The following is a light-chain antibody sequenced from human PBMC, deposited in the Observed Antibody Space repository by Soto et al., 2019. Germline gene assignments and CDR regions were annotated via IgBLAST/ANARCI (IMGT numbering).Light chain of an antibody. CDR1: SSDVGGYNY. Sequence: QSVLTQPPSASWCRGQSVTISCTGTSSDVGGYNYVSWYQQHPGKAPKLMIYEVSKRPSGVPDRFSGSKSGNTASLTVSGLQAEDEADYYCSSYAGSNNFFYVFGTGTKVTVL. J-gene: IGLJ1*01. CDR3: SSYAGSNNFFYV. CDR2: EVS. V-gene: IGLV2-8*01.